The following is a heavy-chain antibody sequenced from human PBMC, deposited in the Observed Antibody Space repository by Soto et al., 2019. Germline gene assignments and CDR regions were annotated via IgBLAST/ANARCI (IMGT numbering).Heavy chain of an antibody. Sequence: EGQLVESGGGLVQPWGSLRLSCVASGFTFSSFWMSWVRQAPGKGLEWVANIKQDGSEKWYVDSVKGRCTISRDNAKNSLYVQMNSLRTDDPAVYYCVGDSVSCYGCAFDMWGQGTMVTVS. CDR3: VGDSVSCYGCAFDM. CDR1: GFTFSSFW. V-gene: IGHV3-7*01. D-gene: IGHD2-2*01. J-gene: IGHJ3*02. CDR2: IKQDGSEK.